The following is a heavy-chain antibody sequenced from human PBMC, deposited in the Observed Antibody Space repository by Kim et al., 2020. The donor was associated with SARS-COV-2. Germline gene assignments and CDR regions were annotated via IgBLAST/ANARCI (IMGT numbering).Heavy chain of an antibody. Sequence: PSLKSRVTISVDTSKNQFSLKLSSVTAADTAVYYCARVVTLAYYYYGMDVWGQGTTVTVSS. CDR3: ARVVTLAYYYYGMDV. V-gene: IGHV4-59*01. D-gene: IGHD2-21*02. J-gene: IGHJ6*02.